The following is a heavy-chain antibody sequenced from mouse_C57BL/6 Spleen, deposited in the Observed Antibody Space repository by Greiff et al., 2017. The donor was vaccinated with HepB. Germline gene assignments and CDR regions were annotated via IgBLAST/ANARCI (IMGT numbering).Heavy chain of an antibody. V-gene: IGHV2-9-1*01. CDR2: IWTGGGT. D-gene: IGHD1-1*01. Sequence: QVQLKESGPGLVAPSQSLSITCTVSGFSFTSYAISWVRQPPGKGLEWLGVIWTGGGTNYNSALKSRLSISKDNSKSQVFLKMNSLQTDDTARYYCARQNPYYYGSSYNFDYWGQGTTLTVSS. J-gene: IGHJ2*01. CDR1: GFSFTSYA. CDR3: ARQNPYYYGSSYNFDY.